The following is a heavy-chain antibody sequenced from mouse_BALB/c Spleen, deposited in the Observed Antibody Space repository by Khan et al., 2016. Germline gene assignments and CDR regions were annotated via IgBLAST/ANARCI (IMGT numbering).Heavy chain of an antibody. Sequence: QIQLVQSGPGLVAPSQSLSITCTVSGFSLTNSGVHWVRQPPRKGLDWLGVIWAGGSTDYNSALMSRLSIISDTTQNQIFLKMNSLQTGDTAMYYCARDDQDFDAWFASWGQGTLVTVSA. CDR3: ARDDQDFDAWFAS. V-gene: IGHV2-9*02. CDR1: GFSLTNSG. J-gene: IGHJ3*01. CDR2: IWAGGST.